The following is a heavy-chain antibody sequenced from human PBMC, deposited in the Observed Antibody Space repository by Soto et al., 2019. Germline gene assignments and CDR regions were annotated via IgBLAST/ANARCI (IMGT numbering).Heavy chain of an antibody. J-gene: IGHJ4*01. CDR3: ARGEQYSGRIFDY. V-gene: IGHV6-1*01. CDR2: TYYRSKWYY. Sequence: SQTLSLTWAITGDSVSSNSAGWSWVRQSPSRGLEWLGRTYYRSKWYYEYAVSVRGRITINPDTSKNQYSLQLNSVTPEDTAVYFCARGEQYSGRIFDYWGQGTPVTVSS. D-gene: IGHD1-26*01. CDR1: GDSVSSNSAG.